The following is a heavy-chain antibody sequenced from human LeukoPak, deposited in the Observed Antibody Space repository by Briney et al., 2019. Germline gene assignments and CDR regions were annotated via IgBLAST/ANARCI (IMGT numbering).Heavy chain of an antibody. D-gene: IGHD3-22*01. J-gene: IGHJ3*02. CDR2: FDPEDGET. CDR1: GYTLTELS. CDR3: ARVGDPMIGKDARIDI. V-gene: IGHV1-24*01. Sequence: ASVKVSCKVSGYTLTELSMHWVRQAPGKGLEWMGGFDPEDGETIYAQKFQGRVTMTEDTSTDTAYMELSSLRSEDTAVYYCARVGDPMIGKDARIDIWGQGTMVTVSS.